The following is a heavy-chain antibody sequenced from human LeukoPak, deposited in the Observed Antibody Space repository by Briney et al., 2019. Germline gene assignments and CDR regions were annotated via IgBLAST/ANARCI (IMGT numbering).Heavy chain of an antibody. CDR1: GFTVSTNY. CDR2: IYSDGTT. V-gene: IGHV3-53*01. CDR3: TRDLRKHGVFDI. J-gene: IGHJ3*02. Sequence: GGSLRLPCAASGFTVSTNYMTWVRQAPGKGLEWVSEIYSDGTTYYAASVKGRFSISRDNSKNTVYLEMNSLRGEDTAIYYCTRDLRKHGVFDIWGQGTMVTVSS.